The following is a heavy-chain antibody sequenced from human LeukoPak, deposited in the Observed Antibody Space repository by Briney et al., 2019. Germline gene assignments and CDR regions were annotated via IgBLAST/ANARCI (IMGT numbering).Heavy chain of an antibody. J-gene: IGHJ4*02. CDR2: IIPIFGTA. D-gene: IGHD2-2*01. V-gene: IGHV1-69*06. CDR1: GGTFSSYA. Sequence: GASVKVSCKASGGTFSSYAISWVRQAPGQGLEWMGGIIPIFGTANYAQKFQGRVTITADKSTSTAYMELSSLRSEDTAVYYCARTVVVPAAIVGVGSFDYWGQGTLVTVPS. CDR3: ARTVVVPAAIVGVGSFDY.